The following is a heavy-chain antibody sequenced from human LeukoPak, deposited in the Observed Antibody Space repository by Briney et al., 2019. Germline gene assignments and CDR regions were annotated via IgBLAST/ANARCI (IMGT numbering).Heavy chain of an antibody. CDR2: IYHSGST. CDR1: GGSISSSSYY. CDR3: ARGLTSGYSSSWYEDY. D-gene: IGHD6-13*01. V-gene: IGHV4-39*07. J-gene: IGHJ4*02. Sequence: SETLSLTCTVSGGSISSSSYYWSWIRQPAGKGLEWIGSIYHSGSTYYNPSLKSRVTISVDTSKNQFSLKLSSVTAADTAVYYCARGLTSGYSSSWYEDYWGQGTLVTVSS.